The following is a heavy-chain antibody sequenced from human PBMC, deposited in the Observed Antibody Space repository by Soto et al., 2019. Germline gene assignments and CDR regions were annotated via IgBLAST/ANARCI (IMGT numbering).Heavy chain of an antibody. CDR1: GFTFSSYA. V-gene: IGHV3-30-3*01. D-gene: IGHD2-8*01. Sequence: GGSLRLSCAASGFTFSSYAMHWVRQAPGKGLEWVAVISYDGSNKYYADSVKGRFTISRDNSKNTLYLQMNSLRDEDTAVYYCARGYCTNGVCPGGHGMDVWGQGTTVTVSS. J-gene: IGHJ6*02. CDR2: ISYDGSNK. CDR3: ARGYCTNGVCPGGHGMDV.